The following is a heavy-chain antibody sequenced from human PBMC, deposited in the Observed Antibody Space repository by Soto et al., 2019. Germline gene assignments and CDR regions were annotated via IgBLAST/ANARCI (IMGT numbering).Heavy chain of an antibody. D-gene: IGHD3-9*01. Sequence: HLQLQESGPGLVKPSETLSLMCSVSDDSINSDKFYWGWIRQPPGKGLEWIGSIYYRGNAYYNPSLQTRVTLSLDKSRSQFSLKLNSVTAADSAVYFCARLEGLATISYYFDFWGPGALVTVSS. J-gene: IGHJ4*02. CDR3: ARLEGLATISYYFDF. V-gene: IGHV4-39*01. CDR2: IYYRGNA. CDR1: DDSINSDKFY.